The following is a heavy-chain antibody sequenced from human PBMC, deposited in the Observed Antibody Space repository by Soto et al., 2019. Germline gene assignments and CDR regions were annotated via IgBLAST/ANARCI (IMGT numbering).Heavy chain of an antibody. Sequence: PSETLSLTCTVSGGSISSSSYYWGWIRQPPGKGLEWIGSIYYSGSTYYNPSLKSRVTISVDTPKNQFSLKLSSVTAADTAVYYCARHLLTVLADVYNWFDPWGQGTLVTVSS. CDR2: IYYSGST. CDR1: GGSISSSSYY. CDR3: ARHLLTVLADVYNWFDP. D-gene: IGHD2-8*01. V-gene: IGHV4-39*01. J-gene: IGHJ5*02.